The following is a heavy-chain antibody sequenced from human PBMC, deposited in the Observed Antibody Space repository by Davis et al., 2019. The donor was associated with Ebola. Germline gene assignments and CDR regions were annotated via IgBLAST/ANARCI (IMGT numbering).Heavy chain of an antibody. J-gene: IGHJ6*02. CDR1: GFTFSDYY. Sequence: GESLKISCAASGFTFSDYYMSWIRQAPGKGLEWVSYISSIGSNIYYADSVKGRFTISRDNAKNSLYLQMNSLRAEDTAVYYCAREEANIVVVPAATLYYYYGMDVWGQGTAVTVSS. CDR3: AREEANIVVVPAATLYYYYGMDV. CDR2: ISSIGSNI. V-gene: IGHV3-11*01. D-gene: IGHD2-2*01.